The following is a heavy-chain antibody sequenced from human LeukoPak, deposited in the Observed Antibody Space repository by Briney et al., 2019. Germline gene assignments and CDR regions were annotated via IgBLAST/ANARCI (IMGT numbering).Heavy chain of an antibody. CDR1: GYTFTSYY. Sequence: ASVKVSCKASGYTFTSYYMHWVRQATGQGLEWMGWMNPNSGNTGYAQKFQGRVTMTRNTSISTAYMELSSLRSEDTAVYYCARSGVVATMGDYYYYYYMDVWGKGTTVTVSS. CDR2: MNPNSGNT. J-gene: IGHJ6*03. V-gene: IGHV1-8*02. CDR3: ARSGVVATMGDYYYYYYMDV. D-gene: IGHD5-24*01.